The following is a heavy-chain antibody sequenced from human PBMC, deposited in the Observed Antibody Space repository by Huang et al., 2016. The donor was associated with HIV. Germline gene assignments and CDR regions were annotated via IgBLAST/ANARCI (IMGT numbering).Heavy chain of an antibody. D-gene: IGHD3-10*01. CDR1: GYRFRSNW. CDR2: IYPGDSDT. J-gene: IGHJ6*02. CDR3: ARLIGSPSFYYGLDV. Sequence: EVQLVQSGAEVKKPGESLKISCKGSGYRFRSNWIGWVRQMPGKGLEWRGIIYPGDSDTRYSPSFQVQVTISADKSINTAYRQWSSLKASDTAMYYCARLIGSPSFYYGLDVWGQGTTVTVSS. V-gene: IGHV5-51*01.